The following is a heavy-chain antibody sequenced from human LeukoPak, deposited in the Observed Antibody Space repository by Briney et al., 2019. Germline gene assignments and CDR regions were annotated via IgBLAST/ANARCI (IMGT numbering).Heavy chain of an antibody. CDR2: ISGSGGST. CDR3: ARGLRNTILGGDYY. Sequence: GGSLRLSCAASGFTFSSYAMNWVRQAPGKGLEWVSAISGSGGSTYYADSVKGRFTISRDNAKNSLYLQMNSLRAEDTAVYYCARGLRNTILGGDYYWGQGTLVTVYS. V-gene: IGHV3-23*01. CDR1: GFTFSSYA. J-gene: IGHJ4*02. D-gene: IGHD3-3*01.